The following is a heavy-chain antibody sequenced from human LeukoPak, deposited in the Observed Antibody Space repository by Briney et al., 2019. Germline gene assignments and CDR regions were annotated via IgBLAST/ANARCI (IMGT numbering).Heavy chain of an antibody. CDR2: IYHSGST. J-gene: IGHJ4*02. CDR1: GGSISSGGYS. CDR3: VGVDTAMVDY. Sequence: PSQTLSLTCAVSGGSISSGGYSWSWIRQPPGKGLEWIGYIYHSGSTYYNPSLKSRVTISVDRSKNQFSLKLSSVTAADTAVYYCVGVDTAMVDYWGQGTLVTVSS. V-gene: IGHV4-30-2*01. D-gene: IGHD5-18*01.